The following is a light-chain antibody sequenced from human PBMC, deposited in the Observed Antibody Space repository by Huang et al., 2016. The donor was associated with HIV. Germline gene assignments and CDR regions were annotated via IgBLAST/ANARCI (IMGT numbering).Light chain of an antibody. V-gene: IGKV3-15*01. J-gene: IGKJ3*01. CDR1: QYISTN. Sequence: EVVMTQSSTTLSVSPGESATLSCRTSQYISTNLAWYQQKPGQAPRLLIYGASTRATGIPARVSGSGSGTEFTLTIGSLQSEDFALYYCQQYNNWPPGSFGPGTKVDIK. CDR3: QQYNNWPPGS. CDR2: GAS.